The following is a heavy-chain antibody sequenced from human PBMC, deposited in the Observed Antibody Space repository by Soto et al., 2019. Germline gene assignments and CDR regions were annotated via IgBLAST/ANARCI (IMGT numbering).Heavy chain of an antibody. CDR3: AREADALGNDY. Sequence: ASLKVSSNASGYTFTSYDINCVRQATGQGLEWMGWMNPNSGNTGYAQKFQGRVTMTRNTSISTAYMELSSLRSEDTAVYYCAREADALGNDYWGQGTLVTVSS. V-gene: IGHV1-8*01. D-gene: IGHD7-27*01. CDR1: GYTFTSYD. J-gene: IGHJ4*02. CDR2: MNPNSGNT.